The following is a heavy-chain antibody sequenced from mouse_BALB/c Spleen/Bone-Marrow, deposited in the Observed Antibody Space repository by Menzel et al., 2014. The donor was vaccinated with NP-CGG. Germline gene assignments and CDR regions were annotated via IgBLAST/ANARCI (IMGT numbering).Heavy chain of an antibody. CDR3: AISIEYRPLDY. CDR2: IDPSYGGI. J-gene: IGHJ3*01. CDR1: GYSFTGYN. Sequence: CGPELEKPGASVKISCKASGYSFTGYNMNWVKQNNGKSLEWIGNIDPSYGGISYNQKFKGKATLTVDKSSNTAYMQLKSLTSEDSAVYYCAISIEYRPLDYWGQGTLVTVSA. V-gene: IGHV1-39*01. D-gene: IGHD2-14*01.